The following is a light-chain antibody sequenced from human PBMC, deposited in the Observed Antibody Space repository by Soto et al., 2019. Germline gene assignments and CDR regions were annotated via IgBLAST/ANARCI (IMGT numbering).Light chain of an antibody. Sequence: DLQMTQSPSSLSASVGDRVTIXXRASQTISTYLNWYQQKPGKAPRLXIYDASSLLSGVPSRFSGSGSGTDFTLTIASLQPEDFSTYYCQQSDSTPYTFGQGTKVDIK. CDR3: QQSDSTPYT. V-gene: IGKV1-39*01. CDR1: QTISTY. CDR2: DAS. J-gene: IGKJ2*01.